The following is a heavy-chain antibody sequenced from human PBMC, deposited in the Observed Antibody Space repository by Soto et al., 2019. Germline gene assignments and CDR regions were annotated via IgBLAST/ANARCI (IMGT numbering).Heavy chain of an antibody. D-gene: IGHD2-2*01. Sequence: QVQLQESGPGLVKPSQTLSLTCTVSGGSISSGGYYWSWIRQHPGKGLEWIGYIYYSGSTYYNPSLKSRVTISGDTSKNQCSLKLSSVTAADTAVYYCARDAGYCSSTSCYLRSYYFDYWGQGTLVTVSS. J-gene: IGHJ4*02. CDR3: ARDAGYCSSTSCYLRSYYFDY. V-gene: IGHV4-31*03. CDR2: IYYSGST. CDR1: GGSISSGGYY.